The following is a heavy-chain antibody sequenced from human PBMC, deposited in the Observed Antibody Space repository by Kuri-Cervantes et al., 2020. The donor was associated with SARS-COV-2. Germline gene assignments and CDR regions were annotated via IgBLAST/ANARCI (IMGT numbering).Heavy chain of an antibody. Sequence: GGSLRLSCAASGFTFSSYAMHWVRQAPGKGLEWAAVISYDGSNKYYADSVKGRFTISRDNSKNTLYLQMNSLRAEDTAVYYCAKVDPPVEWELPVSYFDYWGQGTLVTVSS. D-gene: IGHD1-26*01. CDR1: GFTFSSYA. V-gene: IGHV3-30-3*01. CDR2: ISYDGSNK. CDR3: AKVDPPVEWELPVSYFDY. J-gene: IGHJ4*02.